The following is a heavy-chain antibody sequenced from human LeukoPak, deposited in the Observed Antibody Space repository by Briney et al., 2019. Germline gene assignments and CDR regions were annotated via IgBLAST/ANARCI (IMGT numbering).Heavy chain of an antibody. J-gene: IGHJ4*02. V-gene: IGHV4-4*02. CDR3: ARGGKQWRGGNYFDS. CDR2: IYHSGST. D-gene: IGHD6-19*01. Sequence: SETLSLTCAVSGGSISSSNWWSWVRQPPGKGLEWIGEIYHSGSTNYNPSLKSRVTISVDKSKNQFSLKLSSVTAADTAVYYCARGGKQWRGGNYFDSWGQGTLVAVSS. CDR1: GGSISSSNW.